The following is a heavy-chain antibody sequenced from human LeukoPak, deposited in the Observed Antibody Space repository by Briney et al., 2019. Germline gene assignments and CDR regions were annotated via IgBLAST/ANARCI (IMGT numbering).Heavy chain of an antibody. J-gene: IGHJ6*02. V-gene: IGHV1-2*02. CDR1: GDTFTGYY. CDR3: ARGGGDYVNYYYGLDV. D-gene: IGHD4-17*01. CDR2: INPNSGGT. Sequence: ASVKVSCKASGDTFTGYYMHWVRQAPGQGLEWMGWINPNSGGTNYAQKFQGRVTMTRDTSISTAYMELSRLGSDDTAVYYCARGGGDYVNYYYGLDVWGQGTTVTVSS.